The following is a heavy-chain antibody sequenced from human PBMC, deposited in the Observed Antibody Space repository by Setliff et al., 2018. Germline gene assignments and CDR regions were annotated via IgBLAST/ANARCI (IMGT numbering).Heavy chain of an antibody. J-gene: IGHJ6*03. CDR2: IFYSGSS. CDR3: ARQHKAATVLRRLIITYYMYV. D-gene: IGHD3-10*01. V-gene: IGHV4-59*01. Sequence: SETLSLTCTVSGVSIRSYYWSWIRQPPGKGLEWSGYIFYSGSSNYNTSLKSRVSISVDTSKIQLSPKLDSLTDADTAVYYCARQHKAATVLRRLIITYYMYVWGKGTTVTVSS. CDR1: GVSIRSYY.